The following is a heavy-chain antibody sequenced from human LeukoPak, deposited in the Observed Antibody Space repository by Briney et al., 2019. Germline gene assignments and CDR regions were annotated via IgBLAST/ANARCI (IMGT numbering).Heavy chain of an antibody. CDR3: ARAPVPVAATDY. CDR1: GGSISSGGYY. CDR2: IYFSGTT. D-gene: IGHD6-19*01. V-gene: IGHV4-31*03. J-gene: IGHJ4*02. Sequence: KPSQTLSLTCTVSGGSISSGGYYWSWIRQHPGKGLEWIGYIYFSGTTFYNPSLKSRVTISLDTSKNQFSLSLRSVTAADTAMYYCARAPVPVAATDYWGQGTLVTVSS.